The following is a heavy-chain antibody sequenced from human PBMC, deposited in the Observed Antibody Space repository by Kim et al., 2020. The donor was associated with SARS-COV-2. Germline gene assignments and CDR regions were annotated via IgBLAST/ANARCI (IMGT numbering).Heavy chain of an antibody. V-gene: IGHV3-33*05. D-gene: IGHD3-22*01. Sequence: GGSLRLSCAASGFTFSSYGMHWVRQAPGKGLEWVAVISYDGSNKYYADSVKGRFTISRDNSKNTLYLQMNSLRAEDTAVYYCARDRKYYDSSGYYYEFLGIGDYYYYYGMDVWGQGTTVTVSS. CDR1: GFTFSSYG. J-gene: IGHJ6*02. CDR3: ARDRKYYDSSGYYYEFLGIGDYYYYYGMDV. CDR2: ISYDGSNK.